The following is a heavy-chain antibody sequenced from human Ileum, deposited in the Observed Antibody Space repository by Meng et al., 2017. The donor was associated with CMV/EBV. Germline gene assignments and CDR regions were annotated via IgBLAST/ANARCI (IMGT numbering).Heavy chain of an antibody. CDR2: IYTSGPT. CDR1: GGSIRNSY. Sequence: QVQLRQSRPGSVKPAVTLSPTWYVSGGSIRNSYWSWIRQPARKGLEWIAHIYTSGPTNYNPSLKSRVTMSVDTSRNQFSLKLTSVTAADTAVYYCARNYGSGNWNFFHYWGQGTLVTVSS. V-gene: IGHV4-4*07. CDR3: ARNYGSGNWNFFHY. D-gene: IGHD3-10*01. J-gene: IGHJ4*02.